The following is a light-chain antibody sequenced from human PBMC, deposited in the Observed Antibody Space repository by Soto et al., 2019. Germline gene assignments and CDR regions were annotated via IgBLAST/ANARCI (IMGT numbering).Light chain of an antibody. CDR3: QQYYSTPWT. CDR1: QSVNNGY. J-gene: IGKJ1*01. Sequence: EIVLTQSPGTLSLSPGERATLSCRASQSVNNGYLAWYQQKPGQAPRLLIYGASARATGIPDRFSGSGSGTDFILTISSLQAEDVAVYYCQQYYSTPWTFGQGTKVEIK. V-gene: IGKV3-20*01. CDR2: GAS.